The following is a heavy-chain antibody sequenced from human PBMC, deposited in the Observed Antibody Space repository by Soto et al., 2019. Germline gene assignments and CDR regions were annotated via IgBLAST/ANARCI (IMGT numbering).Heavy chain of an antibody. V-gene: IGHV3-23*01. Sequence: EVQILESGGGLVQPGGSLRLSCSASGVDFSSYAMSWVRQAPGKGLDWVSSITDTGDSTYYSDSVKGRFTVSRDNSKNTLFLQMNSLRVEDTAIYYCAKDAAGRVAARFEHWGQGSLVTVSS. CDR1: GVDFSSYA. D-gene: IGHD2-15*01. J-gene: IGHJ4*02. CDR3: AKDAAGRVAARFEH. CDR2: ITDTGDST.